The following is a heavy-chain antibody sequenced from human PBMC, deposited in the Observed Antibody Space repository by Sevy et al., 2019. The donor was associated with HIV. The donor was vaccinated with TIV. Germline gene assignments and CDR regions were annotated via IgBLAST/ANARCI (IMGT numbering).Heavy chain of an antibody. V-gene: IGHV1-46*02. D-gene: IGHD3-3*01. J-gene: IGHJ4*02. Sequence: ASVKVSCKASGYTFNNYYMHWVRQAPGQGLEWMGIINPTGGSTSYAQKFQGRVTITRDTSTSTVYMELSSLRSEDTAVYYCARDLTIFGVIPDYWGQGTVVTVSS. CDR3: ARDLTIFGVIPDY. CDR2: INPTGGST. CDR1: GYTFNNYY.